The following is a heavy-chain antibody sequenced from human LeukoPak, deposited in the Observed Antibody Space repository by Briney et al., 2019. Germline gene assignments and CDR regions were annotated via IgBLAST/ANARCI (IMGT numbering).Heavy chain of an antibody. J-gene: IGHJ4*02. CDR3: ASVYVSGYLDY. D-gene: IGHD3-3*01. CDR1: GFTFSSYA. CDR2: TSYDGSNK. V-gene: IGHV3-30-3*01. Sequence: GRSLRLSCAASGFTFSSYAMHWVRQAPGKGLGWVAVTSYDGSNKYYADSVKGRFTISRDNSKNTLYLQMNSLRAEDTAVYYCASVYVSGYLDYWGQGTLVTVSS.